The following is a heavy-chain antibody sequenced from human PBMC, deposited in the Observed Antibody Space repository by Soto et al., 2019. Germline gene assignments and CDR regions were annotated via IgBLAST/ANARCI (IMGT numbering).Heavy chain of an antibody. V-gene: IGHV3-7*03. CDR3: ARQTRAPES. D-gene: IGHD3-10*01. CDR1: GFTFSSYW. Sequence: EVQLVESGGGLVQPGGSLRLSCAASGFTFSSYWMTWVRQAPGKGLECVANIKQDGSDKYYVDSVKGRFTISRDNAKNSLYLQMNSLRAEDTAVYYCARQTRAPESWGQGTLFTVSS. J-gene: IGHJ5*02. CDR2: IKQDGSDK.